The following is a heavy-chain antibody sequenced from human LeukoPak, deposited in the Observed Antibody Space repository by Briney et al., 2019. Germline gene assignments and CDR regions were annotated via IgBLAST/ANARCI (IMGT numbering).Heavy chain of an antibody. CDR1: GFTFSSYA. V-gene: IGHV3-23*01. J-gene: IGHJ4*02. CDR3: AKLNIVVVPAASLDY. CDR2: ISGSGGST. Sequence: AGGSLRLSCAASGFTFSSYAMSWVRQAPGKGLEWVSAISGSGGSTYYADSVKGRFTISRDNSKNTLYLQMNGLRAEDTAVYYCAKLNIVVVPAASLDYWGQGTLVTVSS. D-gene: IGHD2-2*01.